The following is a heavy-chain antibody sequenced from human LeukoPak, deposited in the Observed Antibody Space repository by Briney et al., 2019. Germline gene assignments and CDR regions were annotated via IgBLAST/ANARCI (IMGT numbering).Heavy chain of an antibody. CDR1: GFSFSSYA. J-gene: IGHJ4*02. CDR3: AKELDY. Sequence: PGRSLRLSCAASGFSFSSYAMHWVRQAPGKGLEWVAVISYDGSTIHYADSVKGRFTISRDNNKNTLYLQMNSLRAEDTAVYYCAKELDYWGQGTLVTVSS. CDR2: ISYDGSTI. V-gene: IGHV3-30*18.